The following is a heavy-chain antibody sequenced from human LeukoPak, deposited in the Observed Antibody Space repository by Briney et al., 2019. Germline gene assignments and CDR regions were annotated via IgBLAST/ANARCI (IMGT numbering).Heavy chain of an antibody. CDR1: GYTFTGYY. CDR3: ARDHKQQLGYYYYYMDV. CDR2: INPNSGGT. D-gene: IGHD6-13*01. J-gene: IGHJ6*03. V-gene: IGHV1-2*02. Sequence: GASVKVSCKASGYTFTGYYMHWVRQAPGQGLEWMGWINPNSGGTNYAQKFQGRVSMTRDTSISTAYMELRSLRSDDTAVYYCARDHKQQLGYYYYYMDVWGKGTTVTVSS.